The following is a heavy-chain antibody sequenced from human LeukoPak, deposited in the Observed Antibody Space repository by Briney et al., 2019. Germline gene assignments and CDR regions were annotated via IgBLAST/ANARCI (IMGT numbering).Heavy chain of an antibody. V-gene: IGHV3-23*01. J-gene: IGHJ4*02. Sequence: PGGSLRLSCAASGFSFSTYAMRWVRQAPGKGLEWVSDISGSGLSTYYADSVKGRFTVSRDNSKNTLYLQMNSLRAEDTAVYYCAKDIGYYDSSGYFDYWGQGTLVTVSS. CDR1: GFSFSTYA. D-gene: IGHD3-22*01. CDR3: AKDIGYYDSSGYFDY. CDR2: ISGSGLST.